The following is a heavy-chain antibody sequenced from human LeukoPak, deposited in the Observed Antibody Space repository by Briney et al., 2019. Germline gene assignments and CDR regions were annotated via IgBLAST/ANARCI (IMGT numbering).Heavy chain of an antibody. J-gene: IGHJ6*02. V-gene: IGHV1-46*01. D-gene: IGHD1-26*01. CDR2: INPSGDNT. CDR3: ARGVGVTQDRTRIHYYYGMDV. CDR1: GYTFSNYY. Sequence: ASVKVSCKTSGYTFSNYYMHWVRQAPGQGPEWMGIINPSGDNTNYAQKFQGRITMTRGTSTTTVYMELSSLRSEDTAVYYCARGVGVTQDRTRIHYYYGMDVWGQGTTVTVSS.